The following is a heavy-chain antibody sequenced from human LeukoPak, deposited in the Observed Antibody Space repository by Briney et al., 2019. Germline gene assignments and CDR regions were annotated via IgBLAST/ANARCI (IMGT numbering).Heavy chain of an antibody. CDR2: ISGSGGST. CDR3: AKDSLVGATPFIFDY. Sequence: GGSLTLSCAASGFTFSSYAMSWVRQAPGKGLEWVSAISGSGGSTYYADSVKGRFTISRDNSKNTLCLQMNSLRAEDTAVYYCAKDSLVGATPFIFDYWGQGTLVTVSS. J-gene: IGHJ4*02. V-gene: IGHV3-23*01. CDR1: GFTFSSYA. D-gene: IGHD1-26*01.